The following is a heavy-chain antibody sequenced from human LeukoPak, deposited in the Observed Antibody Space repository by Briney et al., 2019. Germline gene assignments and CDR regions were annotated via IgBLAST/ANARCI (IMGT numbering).Heavy chain of an antibody. CDR1: GFTVSSNY. J-gene: IGHJ4*02. V-gene: IGHV3-66*01. Sequence: GGSLRLSCAATGFTVSSNYMSWVRQAPGKGLEWVSVIYSGGSTYYADSVKGRFTISRDNSKNTLYLQMNSLRDEDTAVYHCATHRSGSNYHFDYWGQGTQVTVSS. CDR3: ATHRSGSNYHFDY. D-gene: IGHD1-26*01. CDR2: IYSGGST.